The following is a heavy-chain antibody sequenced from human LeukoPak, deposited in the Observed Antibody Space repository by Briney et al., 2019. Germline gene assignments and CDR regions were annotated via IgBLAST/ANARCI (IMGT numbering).Heavy chain of an antibody. Sequence: ASVKVSCKASGGTFSSYAINWVRQATGQGLEWMGWMNPNSGNTGYAQKFQGRVTMTRNTSISTAYMELSSLRSEDTAVYYCARGVRIVGATTSLEYFDYWGQGTLVTVSS. V-gene: IGHV1-8*02. J-gene: IGHJ4*02. CDR1: GGTFSSYA. CDR3: ARGVRIVGATTSLEYFDY. CDR2: MNPNSGNT. D-gene: IGHD1-26*01.